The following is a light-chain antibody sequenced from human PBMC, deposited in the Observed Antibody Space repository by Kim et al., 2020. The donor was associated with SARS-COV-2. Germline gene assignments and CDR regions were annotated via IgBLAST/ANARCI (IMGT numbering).Light chain of an antibody. Sequence: SYELTQPPSVSVAPGKTARITCGGNNIGSKSVHWYQQKPGQAPVLVIYYDSDQPSGIPERFSGSNSGNTATLTISRVEAGDEADYYCQVWDSYSDHVVFG. J-gene: IGLJ2*01. CDR3: QVWDSYSDHVV. CDR1: NIGSKS. CDR2: YDS. V-gene: IGLV3-21*04.